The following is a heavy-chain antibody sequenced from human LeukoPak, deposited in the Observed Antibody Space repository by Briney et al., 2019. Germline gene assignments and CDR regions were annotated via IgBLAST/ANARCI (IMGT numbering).Heavy chain of an antibody. V-gene: IGHV3-74*01. CDR3: ASRGYLNY. Sequence: GGSLRLSCAASGFTFSSYSMTWVRQAPGKGLLWVSHMSSDGTITSYADSVKGRFTISRDNAKNTLYLQMNSLRAEDTGVYYCASRGYLNYWGQGTQVTVSS. CDR2: MSSDGTIT. J-gene: IGHJ4*02. CDR1: GFTFSSYS.